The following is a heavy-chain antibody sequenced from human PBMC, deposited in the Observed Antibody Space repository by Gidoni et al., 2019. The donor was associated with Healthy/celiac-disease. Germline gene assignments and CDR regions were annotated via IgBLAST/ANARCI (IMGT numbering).Heavy chain of an antibody. J-gene: IGHJ4*02. D-gene: IGHD3-10*01. CDR1: GYTFTSYY. CDR2: INPSGSSL. V-gene: IGHV1-46*01. CDR3: ARGAGEGSLWFGELMNDY. Sequence: QVQLGQSGAEVKNPGASVKVSCKASGYTFTSYYMHWVRRATGKGLEWMGIINPSGSSLSYAQKFQGRVIMSRETATSTVYMELSSLRSEDTDVYYCARGAGEGSLWFGELMNDYWGQGTLVTVSS.